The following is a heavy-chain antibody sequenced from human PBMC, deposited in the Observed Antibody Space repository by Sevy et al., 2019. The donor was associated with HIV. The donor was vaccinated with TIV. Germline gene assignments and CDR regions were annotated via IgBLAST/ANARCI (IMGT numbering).Heavy chain of an antibody. CDR1: GFTFSDYY. J-gene: IGHJ4*02. CDR2: ISGLSNYI. CDR3: ARSAPNWDYFDS. D-gene: IGHD7-27*01. Sequence: GGSLRLSCAASGFTFSDYYMSWIRQAPGRGLEWVSYISGLSNYINYADSEKGRFTISRDNTKNSLYLQMNSLRVEDTAVYYCARSAPNWDYFDSWGQGTLVTVSS. V-gene: IGHV3-11*06.